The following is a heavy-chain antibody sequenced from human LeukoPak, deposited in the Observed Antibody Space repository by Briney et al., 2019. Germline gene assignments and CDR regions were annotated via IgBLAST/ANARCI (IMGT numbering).Heavy chain of an antibody. CDR1: SGSVSNSHYY. V-gene: IGHV4-39*07. J-gene: IGHJ4*02. CDR3: ARGEDGTGDYRPTYFDS. D-gene: IGHD4-17*01. CDR2: IFYSGNT. Sequence: SETLSLTCTVSSGSVSNSHYYWAWVRQPPGKGLEWLGSIFYSGNTHYNPSLKSPVTISIDTSKNQFSLKVSSVTAADTAVYYCARGEDGTGDYRPTYFDSWGQGTLVTVSS.